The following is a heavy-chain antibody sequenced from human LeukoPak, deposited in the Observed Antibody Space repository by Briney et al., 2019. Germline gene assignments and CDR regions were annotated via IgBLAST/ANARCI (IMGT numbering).Heavy chain of an antibody. J-gene: IGHJ4*02. D-gene: IGHD6-13*01. Sequence: PGGSLRLSCAASGFTFSSYSMNWVRQAPGEGLEWVSYISSSSGTIYYADPVKGRITISRDNAKNSLYLQMNSLKAEDTAVYYCASSIVADGTSPFDYWGQGTLVTVSS. CDR1: GFTFSSYS. CDR3: ASSIVADGTSPFDY. V-gene: IGHV3-48*04. CDR2: ISSSSGTI.